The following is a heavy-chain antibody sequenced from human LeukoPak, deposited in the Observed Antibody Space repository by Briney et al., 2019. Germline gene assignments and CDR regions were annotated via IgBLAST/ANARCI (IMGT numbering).Heavy chain of an antibody. Sequence: SVKVSCKASGGTFSSYAISWVRQAPGQGLEWMGGIIPIFGTANYAQKLQGRVTITTDESTSTAYMELSSLRSEDTAVYYCARLGLRCSSTSCYNGYWGQGTLVTVSS. CDR2: IIPIFGTA. D-gene: IGHD2-2*02. J-gene: IGHJ4*02. CDR3: ARLGLRCSSTSCYNGY. CDR1: GGTFSSYA. V-gene: IGHV1-69*05.